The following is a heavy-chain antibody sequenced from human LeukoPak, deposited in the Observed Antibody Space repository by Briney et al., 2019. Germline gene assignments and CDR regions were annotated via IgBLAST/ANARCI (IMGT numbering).Heavy chain of an antibody. Sequence: GGSLRLSCAASGFTFSSYAMSWVRQAPGKGLEWVSAISGSGGSTYYADSVKGRFTISRDNSKNTLYLQMNSLRAEDTAVYYCAKSKRGYGDYGYYFDYWGQGTLVTVSS. D-gene: IGHD4-17*01. CDR1: GFTFSSYA. CDR2: ISGSGGST. J-gene: IGHJ4*02. V-gene: IGHV3-23*01. CDR3: AKSKRGYGDYGYYFDY.